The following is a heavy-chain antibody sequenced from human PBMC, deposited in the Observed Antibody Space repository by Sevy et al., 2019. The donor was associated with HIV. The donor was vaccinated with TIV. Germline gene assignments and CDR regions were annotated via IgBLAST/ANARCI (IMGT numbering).Heavy chain of an antibody. Sequence: SETLSLTCSVSGGSISSYYWNWIRQPPGKGLEWIGYTYYSGSTNYNPSLKSRFTMSVDTSKNQFSRKLPSVTAADTAVYYGARDFKGATTDWGQGTLVTVSS. CDR2: TYYSGST. CDR3: ARDFKGATTD. D-gene: IGHD1-26*01. CDR1: GGSISSYY. V-gene: IGHV4-59*01. J-gene: IGHJ4*02.